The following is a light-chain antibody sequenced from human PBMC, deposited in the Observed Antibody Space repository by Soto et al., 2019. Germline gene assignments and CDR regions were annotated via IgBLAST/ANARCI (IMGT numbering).Light chain of an antibody. CDR1: SSDIGGYKY. CDR2: EVT. Sequence: QSVLTQPASVSGSPGQSITISCTGTSSDIGGYKYVSWYQQHPGKAPRLIIYEVTNRPSGVSNRFSGSKSGNTASLTISGLQAEDEADYYCSSYSSSITLFGGGTKLTVL. J-gene: IGLJ2*01. CDR3: SSYSSSITL. V-gene: IGLV2-14*01.